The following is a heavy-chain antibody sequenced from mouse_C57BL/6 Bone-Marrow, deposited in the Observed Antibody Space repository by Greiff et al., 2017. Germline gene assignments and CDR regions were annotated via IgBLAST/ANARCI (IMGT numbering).Heavy chain of an antibody. CDR1: GYTFTRYW. V-gene: IGHV1-64*01. Sequence: VQLQQPGAELVKPGASVKLSCKASGYTFTRYWMHWVKQRPGQGLEWIGMIHTNSGSTNYNEKFKSKATLTVDKSSSTSYMQLTSLTSEDSAVYYCARPHYYGSSLDYWGQGTTLTVSS. CDR2: IHTNSGST. J-gene: IGHJ2*01. D-gene: IGHD1-1*01. CDR3: ARPHYYGSSLDY.